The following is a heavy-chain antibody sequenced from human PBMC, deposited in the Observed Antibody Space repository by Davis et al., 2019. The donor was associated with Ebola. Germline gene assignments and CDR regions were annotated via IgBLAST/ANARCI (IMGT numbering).Heavy chain of an antibody. Sequence: ASVKVSCKASGGTFSSHGISWVRQAPGQGLEWMAWISAYNGHTNYAQKFQGRLTLTTDTSRSTAYMELRSLTSDDTAEYFCARGRNGGWDFDYWGQGTLVTVSS. D-gene: IGHD6-19*01. CDR2: ISAYNGHT. CDR3: ARGRNGGWDFDY. V-gene: IGHV1-18*01. J-gene: IGHJ4*02. CDR1: GGTFSSHG.